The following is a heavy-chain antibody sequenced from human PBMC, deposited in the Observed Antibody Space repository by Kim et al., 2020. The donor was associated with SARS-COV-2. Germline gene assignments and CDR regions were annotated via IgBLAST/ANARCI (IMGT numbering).Heavy chain of an antibody. D-gene: IGHD2-15*01. Sequence: ASVKVSCKASGYTFSDYAMRWVRQAPGQGLEWMGWINTNTGKPTYAQGFTGRFVFSLDTSGSTAYLQISSLKAEDTAVYYCARYYCSATVCYHSDYWGQGTLVTVSS. CDR2: INTNTGKP. J-gene: IGHJ4*02. CDR1: GYTFSDYA. CDR3: ARYYCSATVCYHSDY. V-gene: IGHV7-4-1*02.